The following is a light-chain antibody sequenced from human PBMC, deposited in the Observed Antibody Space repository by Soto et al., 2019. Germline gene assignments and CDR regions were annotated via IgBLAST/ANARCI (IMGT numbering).Light chain of an antibody. CDR1: SSDVGGYNY. CDR3: SSYTSSSTRVV. J-gene: IGLJ2*01. CDR2: EVS. Sequence: QSALTQPASVSGSPGQSITISCTGTSSDVGGYNYVSWYQQHPGKAPKLMIYEVSNRPSGVSNRFSGSKSGNTASLTISGLQADDEADYYCSSYTSSSTRVVFGGGPKLTVL. V-gene: IGLV2-14*01.